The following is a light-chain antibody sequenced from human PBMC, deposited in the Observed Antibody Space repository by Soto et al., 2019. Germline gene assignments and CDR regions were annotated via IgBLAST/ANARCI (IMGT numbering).Light chain of an antibody. CDR1: QTVSRN. V-gene: IGKV3-15*01. J-gene: IGKJ5*01. Sequence: EVVMTQSPATLSVSPGERATLSCRASQTVSRNLAWYQQRPGQAPRLLIYDISNRATGVPARFSGSGSETEFTLTIRSLQSEDFAIYFCQQRNIWPPVTFGQGKRLEIK. CDR3: QQRNIWPPVT. CDR2: DIS.